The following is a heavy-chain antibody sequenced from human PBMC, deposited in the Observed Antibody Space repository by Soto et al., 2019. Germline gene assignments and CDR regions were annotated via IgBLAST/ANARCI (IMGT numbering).Heavy chain of an antibody. J-gene: IGHJ6*02. CDR2: INAGNGNR. CDR3: ARDLAMDV. V-gene: IGHV1-3*01. D-gene: IGHD3-16*01. CDR1: GYTFTSYA. Sequence: GASVKVSCKASGYTFTSYAMHWVRQAPGQRVEWMGWINAGNGNRKYSQKFQGRVTITRDTSASTAYMELSSLRSEDTAVYYCARDLAMDVWGQGTTVTVSS.